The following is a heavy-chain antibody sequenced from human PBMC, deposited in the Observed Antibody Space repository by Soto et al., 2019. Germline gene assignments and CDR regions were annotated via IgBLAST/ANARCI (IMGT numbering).Heavy chain of an antibody. D-gene: IGHD2-8*02. J-gene: IGHJ6*04. V-gene: IGHV5-10-1*01. CDR2: IDPSDSYT. CDR1: GYSVTSYW. CDR3: ASLFFSINCTVV. Sequence: GESMKISGKGSGYSVTSYWISWVRQMPGKGLEWMGRIDPSDSYTNYSPSFQGHVTISADKSISTAYLQWSSLKASDTAMYYCASLFFSINCTVVWRYGTTITVSS.